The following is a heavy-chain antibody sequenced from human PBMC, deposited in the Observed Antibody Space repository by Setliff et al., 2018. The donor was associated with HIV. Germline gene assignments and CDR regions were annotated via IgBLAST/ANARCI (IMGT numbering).Heavy chain of an antibody. CDR2: INSDGSST. V-gene: IGHV3-74*01. CDR1: GLTSSTNW. CDR3: VSSRSDFDY. Sequence: GGSLRLSCAASGLTSSTNWMHWVRQAPGKGLVWVSGINSDGSSTNYADSVEGRFTISIGDAKNTLYLQMSSLRAEATAVYYCVSSRSDFDYWGQGTLVTVSS. D-gene: IGHD6-13*01. J-gene: IGHJ4*02.